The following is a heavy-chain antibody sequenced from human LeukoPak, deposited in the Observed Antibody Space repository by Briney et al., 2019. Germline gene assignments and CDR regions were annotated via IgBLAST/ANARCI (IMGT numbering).Heavy chain of an antibody. Sequence: GGSLRLSCLTSGFTLSTNAMSWVRQAPGKGLEWISGISGSGGSTYYADSVKGRFTISRDNSKNTLYLQMNSLRAEDTAVYYCAKGFSETTTKDPDYYDSSGYYTVPFDYWGQGTLVTVSS. D-gene: IGHD3-22*01. CDR1: GFTLSTNA. CDR3: AKGFSETTTKDPDYYDSSGYYTVPFDY. V-gene: IGHV3-23*01. J-gene: IGHJ4*02. CDR2: ISGSGGST.